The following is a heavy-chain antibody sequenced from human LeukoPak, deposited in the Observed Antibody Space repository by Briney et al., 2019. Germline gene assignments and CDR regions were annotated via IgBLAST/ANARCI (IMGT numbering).Heavy chain of an antibody. CDR3: ARVGDDIVAGGSWFDP. V-gene: IGHV1-69*13. CDR2: IIPIFGSA. J-gene: IGHJ5*02. Sequence: ASVKVSCKASGGTFSSYAISWVRQAPGQGLEWMGGIIPIFGSANYAQNFQGRVTITADESTTTAYMELSSLRSEDTAVYYCARVGDDIVAGGSWFDPWGQGTLVTVSS. D-gene: IGHD5-12*01. CDR1: GGTFSSYA.